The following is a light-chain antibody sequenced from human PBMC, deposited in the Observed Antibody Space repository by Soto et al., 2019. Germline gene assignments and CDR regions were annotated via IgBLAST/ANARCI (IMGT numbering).Light chain of an antibody. CDR2: AAS. J-gene: IGKJ1*01. CDR3: QQYDSSWT. V-gene: IGKV1-5*01. Sequence: DIQMTQSPSTLSASVGERVTITCRASQSISGWLAWYQQKPGKPPKLLIYAASSLESGVPSRFSGSASGTEFTLTISSLQPDDFATYYCQQYDSSWTFGQGTKVDI. CDR1: QSISGW.